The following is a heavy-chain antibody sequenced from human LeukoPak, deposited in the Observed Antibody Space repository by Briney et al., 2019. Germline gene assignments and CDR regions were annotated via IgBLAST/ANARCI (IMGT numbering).Heavy chain of an antibody. D-gene: IGHD1-26*01. CDR3: AKDPSIVEPTPSGR. CDR1: GFTFSSYS. CDR2: ISSSSSTI. V-gene: IGHV3-48*01. J-gene: IGHJ4*02. Sequence: GGSLRLSCAASGFTFSSYSMNWARQAPGKGLEWVSYISSSSSTIYYADSVKGRFTISRDNSKNTVYMQMNSLRAEDTAVYYCAKDPSIVEPTPSGRGGQGTLVTVSS.